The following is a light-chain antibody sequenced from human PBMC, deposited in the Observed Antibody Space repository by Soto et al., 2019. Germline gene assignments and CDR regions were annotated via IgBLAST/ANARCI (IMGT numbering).Light chain of an antibody. V-gene: IGKV3-11*01. Sequence: ENVLTQSPATLSLSPGERATLSCRASQSVSSYLAWYQRKPGQAPRLLIYDASNRAAGIPARFSGSGSGTDFTLTISSLEPEDFAVYYCQQRSNWPPMYTVGQGTKLEIK. CDR3: QQRSNWPPMYT. CDR2: DAS. J-gene: IGKJ2*01. CDR1: QSVSSY.